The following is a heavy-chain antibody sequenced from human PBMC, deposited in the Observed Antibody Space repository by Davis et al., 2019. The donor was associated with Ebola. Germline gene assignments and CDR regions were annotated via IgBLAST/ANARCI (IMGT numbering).Heavy chain of an antibody. D-gene: IGHD3-22*01. Sequence: PSETLSLTCTASAGSISSGDYYWSWIRQPPGKGLEWIGYISYSGGTSYNPSLKSRATISKDTSKNQVFLNLSSVTAADTDVYYGVRDSAYYQDSGASRWGQGTLVTVS. CDR1: AGSISSGDYY. V-gene: IGHV4-30-4*08. CDR3: VRDSAYYQDSGASR. J-gene: IGHJ4*02. CDR2: ISYSGGT.